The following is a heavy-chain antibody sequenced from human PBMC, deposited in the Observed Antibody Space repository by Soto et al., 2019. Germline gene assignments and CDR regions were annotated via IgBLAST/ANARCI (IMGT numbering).Heavy chain of an antibody. CDR3: ARHMTSVQHFFGY. CDR2: IYYSGSS. CDR1: EGKSRSFG. D-gene: IGHD5-18*01. Sequence: TVAEGKSRSFGGSWLIKHPGKGLEWIGYIYYSGSSKYSPSLKSRVTISVDTAKNQVSLKLTSVTAADTALYYCARHMTSVQHFFGYSGQ. J-gene: IGHJ4*02. V-gene: IGHV4-59*08.